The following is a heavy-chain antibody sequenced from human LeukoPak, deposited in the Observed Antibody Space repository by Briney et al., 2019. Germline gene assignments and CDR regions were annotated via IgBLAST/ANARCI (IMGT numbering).Heavy chain of an antibody. D-gene: IGHD4-17*01. CDR3: AHRGYGDYPSSKWFDP. V-gene: IGHV2-5*01. J-gene: IGHJ5*02. Sequence: SGPTLVNPTQTLTLTCTFSGFSLSSGGVGVGWIRQPPGKALQWLAVIYWNDDKRYSPSLKSRLTITKDTSKSQVVLTMTNTDPVDTATYYCAHRGYGDYPSSKWFDPWGQGTLVIVSS. CDR1: GFSLSSGGVG. CDR2: IYWNDDK.